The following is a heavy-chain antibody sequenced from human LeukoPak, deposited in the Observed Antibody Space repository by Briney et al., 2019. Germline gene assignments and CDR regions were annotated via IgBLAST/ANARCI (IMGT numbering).Heavy chain of an antibody. CDR3: ARSSQQWLTANNWFDP. Sequence: GGSLRLSCAASGFTFSNYAIHWVRQAPGKGLEWAAVISYDGSDKYYADSVKGRFTISGDNSKNTLYLQMNSLRPEDTAVYFCARSSQQWLTANNWFDPWGQGTLVTVSS. CDR2: ISYDGSDK. J-gene: IGHJ5*02. V-gene: IGHV3-30*03. CDR1: GFTFSNYA. D-gene: IGHD6-19*01.